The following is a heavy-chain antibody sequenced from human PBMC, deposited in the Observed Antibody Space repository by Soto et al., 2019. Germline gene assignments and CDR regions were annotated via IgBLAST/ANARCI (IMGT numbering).Heavy chain of an antibody. J-gene: IGHJ6*02. D-gene: IGHD2-8*01. Sequence: GGSLRLSCAASGFTFSTYNMNWVRQAPGKGLEWVSSINSSSSYIYYTDSMKGRFTISRDNAKNSLYLQMNSLRADDTAVYYCARVPQSCMHCLDVWGQGTTVTVSS. V-gene: IGHV3-21*01. CDR3: ARVPQSCMHCLDV. CDR2: INSSSSYI. CDR1: GFTFSTYN.